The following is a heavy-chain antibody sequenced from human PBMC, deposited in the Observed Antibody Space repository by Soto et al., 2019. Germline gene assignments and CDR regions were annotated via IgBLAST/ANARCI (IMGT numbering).Heavy chain of an antibody. CDR1: GYNFIAYY. V-gene: IGHV1-46*01. J-gene: IGHJ4*02. D-gene: IGHD2-21*02. CDR2: INPSSGAT. Sequence: ASVKVSCKTSGYNFIAYYIYWVRQAPGQGPEWMGMINPSSGATNIAQKFQGRITVTSDSSTNTAYLQLSNLRSEDAAVYYCAKYCGGDCRHFDAWGQGTRVTVS. CDR3: AKYCGGDCRHFDA.